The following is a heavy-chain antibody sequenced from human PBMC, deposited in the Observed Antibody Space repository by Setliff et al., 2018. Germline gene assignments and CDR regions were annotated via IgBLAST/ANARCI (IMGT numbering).Heavy chain of an antibody. CDR1: GGSISSSSYY. CDR3: ARRHCSGGSCYSLNYFDY. J-gene: IGHJ4*02. CDR2: IYYSGST. V-gene: IGHV4-39*07. D-gene: IGHD2-15*01. Sequence: KTSETLSLTCTVSGGSISSSSYYWGWIRQPPGKGLEWIGSIYYSGSTYYNPSLKSRVTISVDTSKKQFSLKLSSVTAADTAVYYCARRHCSGGSCYSLNYFDYWGQGTLVTVSS.